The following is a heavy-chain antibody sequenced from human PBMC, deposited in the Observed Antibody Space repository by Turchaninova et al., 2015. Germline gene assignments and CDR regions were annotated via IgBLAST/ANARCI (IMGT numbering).Heavy chain of an antibody. CDR1: GFSISSPYH. V-gene: IGHV4-38-2*01. CDR3: GRQSGSGWYDYDC. Sequence: QVQLQGSGPGMVNPSETLSLTFPVSGFSISSPYHWGWFRRPPGRGLEWIRSIFHTGSTTFDPALRSRVTISLDTSRNQFSLTLSSVTAADTAFYYCGRQSGSGWYDYDCWGRGTLVTVSS. D-gene: IGHD6-19*01. CDR2: IFHTGST. J-gene: IGHJ4*02.